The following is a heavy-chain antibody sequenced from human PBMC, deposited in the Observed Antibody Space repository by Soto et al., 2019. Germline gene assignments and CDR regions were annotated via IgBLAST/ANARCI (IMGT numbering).Heavy chain of an antibody. CDR2: INADNGNT. V-gene: IGHV1-3*01. J-gene: IGHJ3*02. Sequence: GASVKVSCKASGYSFTSYAMHWVRQAPGQRLEWMGWINADNGNTKYSQKFQGRVTVTRDTSASTAYMELSSLRSEDTAVYYCARLITVTGTRAFDMWGQGTMVTVSS. CDR3: ARLITVTGTRAFDM. CDR1: GYSFTSYA. D-gene: IGHD6-19*01.